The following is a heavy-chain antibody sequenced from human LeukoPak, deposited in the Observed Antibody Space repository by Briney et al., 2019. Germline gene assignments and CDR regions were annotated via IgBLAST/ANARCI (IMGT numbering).Heavy chain of an antibody. V-gene: IGHV4-59*08. Sequence: SETLSLTCTVSGGSISSYYWSRIRQPPGKGLEWIGYIYYSGSTNYNPSLKSRVTISVDTSKNQFSLKLSSVTAADTAVYYCARHSTEYSSGWYPSYYYYGMDVWGQGTTVTVSS. CDR2: IYYSGST. CDR3: ARHSTEYSSGWYPSYYYYGMDV. D-gene: IGHD6-19*01. CDR1: GGSISSYY. J-gene: IGHJ6*02.